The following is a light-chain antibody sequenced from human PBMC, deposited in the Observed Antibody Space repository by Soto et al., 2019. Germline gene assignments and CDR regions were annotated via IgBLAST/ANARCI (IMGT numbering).Light chain of an antibody. CDR1: SSDVGSYNR. J-gene: IGLJ1*01. CDR3: SLYTSSSLYV. V-gene: IGLV2-18*01. Sequence: QSALTQPPSVSESPGQSVTISCTGTSSDVGSYNRVSWYQQPPGTAPKLMIYEVSNRPSGVPDRFSGSKSGNTASLTISGLQAEDEADYYCSLYTSSSLYVFGTGTKVTVL. CDR2: EVS.